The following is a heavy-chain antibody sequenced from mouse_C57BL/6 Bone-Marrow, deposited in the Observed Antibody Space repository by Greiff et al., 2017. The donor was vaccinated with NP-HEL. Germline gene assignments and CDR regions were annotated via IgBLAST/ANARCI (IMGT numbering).Heavy chain of an antibody. Sequence: QVQLQQSGAELVRPGASVTLSCKASGYTFTDYEMHWVKQTPVHGLEWIGAIEPETGGTAYNPKFKGKAILTADKSSSTAYMELRSLTSEDSAVYYCTRWRFAYWGQGTLVTVSA. CDR2: IEPETGGT. CDR3: TRWRFAY. V-gene: IGHV1-15*01. J-gene: IGHJ3*01. CDR1: GYTFTDYE.